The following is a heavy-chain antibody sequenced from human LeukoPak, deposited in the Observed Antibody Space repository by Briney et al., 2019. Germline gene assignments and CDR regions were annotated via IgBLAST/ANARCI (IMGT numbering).Heavy chain of an antibody. Sequence: PGGSLRLSCAASGFTFSNYGMHWVRQAPGKGLEWVAVISFDGRNRHYADSVKGRFTISRDNSKDTLFLQVNSLRAEDTAVYYCAPGGDYTFFDYWGQGTLVTVSS. D-gene: IGHD4-17*01. CDR3: APGGDYTFFDY. CDR2: ISFDGRNR. CDR1: GFTFSNYG. J-gene: IGHJ4*02. V-gene: IGHV3-30*03.